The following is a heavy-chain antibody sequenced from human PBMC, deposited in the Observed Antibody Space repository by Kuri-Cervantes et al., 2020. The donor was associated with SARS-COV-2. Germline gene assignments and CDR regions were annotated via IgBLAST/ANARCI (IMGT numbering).Heavy chain of an antibody. CDR3: ARVRIGIAVAGDDAFDI. D-gene: IGHD6-19*01. CDR1: GYTFTSYY. J-gene: IGHJ3*02. Sequence: ASVKVSCKASGYTFTSYYMHWVRQAPGQGLEWMGIINPSGGSTSYAQKFQGRVTMTRDTSTSTAYMELRSLRSDDTAVYYCARVRIGIAVAGDDAFDIWGQGTMVTVSS. CDR2: INPSGGST. V-gene: IGHV1-46*01.